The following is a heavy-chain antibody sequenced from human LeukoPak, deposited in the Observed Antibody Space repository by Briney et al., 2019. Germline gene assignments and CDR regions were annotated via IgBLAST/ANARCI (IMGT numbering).Heavy chain of an antibody. V-gene: IGHV3-21*01. Sequence: PWGYLRLSCAASGFTFSSYSMNWVCQGRRTGLEWDSSMISSSSYIYYADSVKGRFTISRDNAKNSLYLQMNSLRAEDTAVYYCARDRSSWRGGFDYWGQGTLVTVSS. CDR3: ARDRSSWRGGFDY. D-gene: IGHD6-13*01. J-gene: IGHJ4*02. CDR1: GFTFSSYS. CDR2: MISSSSYI.